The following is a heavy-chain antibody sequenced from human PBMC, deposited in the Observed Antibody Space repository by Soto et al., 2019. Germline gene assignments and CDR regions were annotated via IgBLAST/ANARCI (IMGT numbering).Heavy chain of an antibody. V-gene: IGHV4-30-2*01. J-gene: IGHJ4*02. CDR1: GGSISNAAYS. Sequence: SETLSLTCTVSGGSISNAAYSWSWIRQPPGKGLEWIGYIYPSGMPFYNPSLRSRVTISIDTSKNQFSLQLNSVTPEDTAVYYCARDPPDFNSGLDYWGQGTVVTVSS. CDR2: IYPSGMP. D-gene: IGHD1-26*01. CDR3: ARDPPDFNSGLDY.